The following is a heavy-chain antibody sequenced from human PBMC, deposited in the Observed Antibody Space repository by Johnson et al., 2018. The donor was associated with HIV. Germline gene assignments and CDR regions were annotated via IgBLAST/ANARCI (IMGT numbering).Heavy chain of an antibody. Sequence: QVQLVESGGGVVQPGRSLRLSCAASGFTFSSYPMHWVRQAPGKGLEWVAVITYDGRNKYYADSVKGRFIIFRDNSKNLTNLQMNGLSDEDTADYYCVRDQGSGWQTNAFDIWGRGTRVTVSS. J-gene: IGHJ3*02. V-gene: IGHV3-30*04. CDR1: GFTFSSYP. CDR3: VRDQGSGWQTNAFDI. D-gene: IGHD6-19*01. CDR2: ITYDGRNK.